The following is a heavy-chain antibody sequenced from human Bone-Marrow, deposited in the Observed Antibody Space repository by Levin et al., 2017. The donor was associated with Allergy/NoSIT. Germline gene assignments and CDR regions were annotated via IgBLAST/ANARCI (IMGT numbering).Heavy chain of an antibody. V-gene: IGHV3-30*03. J-gene: IGHJ5*02. D-gene: IGHD6-19*01. CDR2: VAYDGDNK. Sequence: SCTASGFAFRNYGIHWVRQAPGKGLEWVALVAYDGDNKYYADPVKGRFTISRDNAKNTVYLEIKSLSVDDTGVYYCTRDGRIAVASTTWVGPWGQGTRGSVSA. CDR1: GFAFRNYG. CDR3: TRDGRIAVASTTWVGP.